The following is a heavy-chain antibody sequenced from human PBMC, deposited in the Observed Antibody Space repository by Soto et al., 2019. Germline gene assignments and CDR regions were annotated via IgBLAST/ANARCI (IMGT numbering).Heavy chain of an antibody. J-gene: IGHJ4*02. Sequence: ETLSLTCTVSGGSISSYYWSWIRQPPGKGLEWIGYIYYSGSTNYNPSLKSRVTISVDTSKNQFSLKLSSVTAADTAVYYCARAVYYYGSGSYYIDYWGQGTLVTVSS. CDR2: IYYSGST. D-gene: IGHD3-10*01. CDR1: GGSISSYY. CDR3: ARAVYYYGSGSYYIDY. V-gene: IGHV4-59*01.